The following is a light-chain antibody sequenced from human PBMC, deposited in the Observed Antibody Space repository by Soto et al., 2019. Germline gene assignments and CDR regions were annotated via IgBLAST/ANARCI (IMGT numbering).Light chain of an antibody. Sequence: EIVLTQSPGTLSLSPGERATLSCRASQTVNNNYLTWYQQTPGQAPRLLIYGASSRATGIPGKFSASGSGTDFTLTISRLEPEDFAVYYCQQYGTSPFTFGPGTKVDIK. CDR3: QQYGTSPFT. CDR1: QTVNNNY. J-gene: IGKJ3*01. CDR2: GAS. V-gene: IGKV3-20*01.